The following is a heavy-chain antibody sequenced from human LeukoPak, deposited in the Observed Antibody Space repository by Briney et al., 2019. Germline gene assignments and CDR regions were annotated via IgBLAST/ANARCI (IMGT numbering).Heavy chain of an antibody. CDR3: AKDKVAGLFYFDY. D-gene: IGHD2-15*01. CDR2: IWYDGSNK. CDR1: GFTFSSYG. Sequence: GRSLRLSCAASGFTFSSYGMHWVRRAPGKGLEWVAVIWYDGSNKYYAGSVKGRFTISRDNSKNTLYLQMNSLRAEDTAVYYCAKDKVAGLFYFDYWGQGTLVTVSS. J-gene: IGHJ4*02. V-gene: IGHV3-33*06.